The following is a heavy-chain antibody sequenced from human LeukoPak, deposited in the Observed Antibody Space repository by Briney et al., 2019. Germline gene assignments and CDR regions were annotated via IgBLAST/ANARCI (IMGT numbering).Heavy chain of an antibody. D-gene: IGHD3-3*01. CDR3: ARPGVVIPRGVDY. CDR2: ISSSSSYI. J-gene: IGHJ4*02. V-gene: IGHV3-21*01. CDR1: GFTFSSYS. Sequence: PGGSLRLSCAASGFTFSSYSMNWVRQAPGKGLEWVSSISSSSSYIYYADSVKGRFTISRDNAKNSLYLQMNSLRAEDTAVYYCARPGVVIPRGVDYWGQGTLVTVSS.